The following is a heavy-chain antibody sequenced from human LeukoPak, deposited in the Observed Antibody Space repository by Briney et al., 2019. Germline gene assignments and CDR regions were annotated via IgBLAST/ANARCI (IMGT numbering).Heavy chain of an antibody. CDR3: AKEEKHLDSD. CDR2: ISDSGGAT. Sequence: GASLRLSCVASGFAFSSSAMSWVRQAPGEGLEWVPSISDSGGATYYADSVRGRFTISRDNSKNTLYLQMNGLRAEDTAIYYCAKEEKHLDSDWGQGTLVTVSS. V-gene: IGHV3-23*01. D-gene: IGHD1-1*01. CDR1: GFAFSSSA. J-gene: IGHJ1*01.